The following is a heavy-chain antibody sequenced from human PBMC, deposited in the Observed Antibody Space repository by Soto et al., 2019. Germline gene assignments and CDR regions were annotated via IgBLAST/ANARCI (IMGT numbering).Heavy chain of an antibody. V-gene: IGHV2-5*02. CDR2: IYWDDDK. J-gene: IGHJ6*02. D-gene: IGHD2-15*01. CDR1: AFSLSTGGVG. Sequence: QITLKESGPTLVKPTQTLTLTCTFSAFSLSTGGVGVGWIRQPPGKALEWLALIYWDDDKRYSPSLRSRLTITKDTSTTQLVVTMTNMDPVDTATYYCIQSRCVCDSLQSYATYNYYGLAAWGPGAPVTVSS. CDR3: IQSRCVCDSLQSYATYNYYGLAA.